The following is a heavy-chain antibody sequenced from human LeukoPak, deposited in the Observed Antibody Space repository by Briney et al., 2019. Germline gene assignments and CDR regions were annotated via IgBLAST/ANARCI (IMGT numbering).Heavy chain of an antibody. J-gene: IGHJ4*02. CDR2: INHSGST. CDR1: GGSFSGCY. V-gene: IGHV4-34*01. CDR3: ARYYYDGSGYYPLFAY. Sequence: ASETLSLTCAVYGGSFSGCYWSWIRQPPGKGLEWIGEINHSGSTNYNPSLKSRVTISVDTSKNQFSLKLSSVTAADTAVYYCARYYYDGSGYYPLFAYGGKGTLVTVSS. D-gene: IGHD3-22*01.